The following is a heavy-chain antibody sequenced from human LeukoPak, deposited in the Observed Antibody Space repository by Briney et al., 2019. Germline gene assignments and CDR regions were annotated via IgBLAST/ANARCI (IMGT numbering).Heavy chain of an antibody. CDR3: ARGYDFWSGPYYYYYYGMDV. J-gene: IGHJ6*02. CDR1: GGSISSSNYY. V-gene: IGHV4-39*07. CDR2: IYYSGNT. D-gene: IGHD3-3*01. Sequence: PSETLSLTCAVSGGSISSSNYYWGWIRQPPGQGLEWIGSIYYSGNTYYNPSLKSRVTISVDTSKNQFSLKLSSVTAADTAVYYCARGYDFWSGPYYYYYYGMDVWGQGTTVTVSS.